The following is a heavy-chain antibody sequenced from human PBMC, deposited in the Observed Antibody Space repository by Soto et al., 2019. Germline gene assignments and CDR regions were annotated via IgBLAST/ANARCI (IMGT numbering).Heavy chain of an antibody. V-gene: IGHV3-48*02. J-gene: IGHJ6*02. Sequence: GGSLRLSCAASGFTFSSYSMNWVRQAPGKGLEWVSYISSSSSTIYYADSVKGRFTISRDNAKNSLYLQMNSLRDEDTAVHYCARDRYEYCSSTSCYPAVYYYYYYGMDVWGQGTTVTVSS. CDR1: GFTFSSYS. CDR2: ISSSSSTI. CDR3: ARDRYEYCSSTSCYPAVYYYYYYGMDV. D-gene: IGHD2-2*01.